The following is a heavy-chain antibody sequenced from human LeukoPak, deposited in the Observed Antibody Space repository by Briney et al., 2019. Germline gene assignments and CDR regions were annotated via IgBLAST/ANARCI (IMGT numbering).Heavy chain of an antibody. CDR3: AAGRVSVLMVYAEYYFDY. CDR2: FDPEDGET. Sequence: RASVKVSCKVSGYTLTELSMHWVRQAPGKGLEWMGGFDPEDGETIYAQKFQGRATMTEDTSTDTAYMELSSLRSEDTAVYYCAAGRVSVLMVYAEYYFDYWGQGTLVTVSS. CDR1: GYTLTELS. D-gene: IGHD2-8*01. V-gene: IGHV1-24*01. J-gene: IGHJ4*02.